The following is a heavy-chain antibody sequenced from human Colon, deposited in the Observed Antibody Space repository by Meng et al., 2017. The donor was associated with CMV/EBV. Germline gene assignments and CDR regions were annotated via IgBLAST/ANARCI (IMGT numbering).Heavy chain of an antibody. V-gene: IGHV4-39*07. Sequence: QRHVEGSGPGLVKPAETLSPTCTASGDPISSGSHSWAWFRQPPGKRLEWIGSMYFSGIADYNPSLKSRVTISLHATQKQFSLRLTSVTAADSAVYFCARDLTNKWFYYWGQGTLVTVSS. CDR1: GDPISSGSHS. CDR3: ARDLTNKWFYY. J-gene: IGHJ4*02. D-gene: IGHD1-26*01. CDR2: MYFSGIA.